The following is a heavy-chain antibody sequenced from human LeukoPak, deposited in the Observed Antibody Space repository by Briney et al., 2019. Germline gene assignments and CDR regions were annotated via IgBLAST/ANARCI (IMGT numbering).Heavy chain of an antibody. D-gene: IGHD3-22*01. CDR3: ATVPYDSSGS. Sequence: ASVKVSCKASGYTFTGYYMHWVRQAPGQGLEWMGWINPNSGGTNYAQKFQGRVTMTRDTSISTAYMELSGLTSDDTAIYYCATVPYDSSGSWGQGTLVTVSS. CDR2: INPNSGGT. V-gene: IGHV1-2*02. J-gene: IGHJ4*02. CDR1: GYTFTGYY.